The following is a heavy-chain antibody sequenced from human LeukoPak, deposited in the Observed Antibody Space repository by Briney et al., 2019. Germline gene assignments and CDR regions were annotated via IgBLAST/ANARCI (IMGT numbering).Heavy chain of an antibody. Sequence: ASVKVSCKASGGPFSSYAISWVRQAPGQGLEGMGGIIPIFGTANYAQKFQGRVTITADKSTSTAYMELSSLRSEDTAVYYCARVAPGSGGGDYWGQGTLVTVSS. CDR3: ARVAPGSGGGDY. CDR2: IIPIFGTA. V-gene: IGHV1-69*06. D-gene: IGHD3-10*01. J-gene: IGHJ4*02. CDR1: GGPFSSYA.